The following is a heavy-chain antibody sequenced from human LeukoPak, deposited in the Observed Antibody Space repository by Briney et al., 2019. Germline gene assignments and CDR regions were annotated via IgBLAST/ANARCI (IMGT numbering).Heavy chain of an antibody. Sequence: SETLSLTCTVSGYSISSGYYWGWIRQPPGKGLEWIGSIYHSGSTYYNPSLKSRVTISVDTSKNQFSLKLSSVTAADTAVYYCARDHYYDSSGHYWGQGTLVTVSS. J-gene: IGHJ4*02. V-gene: IGHV4-38-2*02. CDR1: GYSISSGYY. CDR3: ARDHYYDSSGHY. D-gene: IGHD3-22*01. CDR2: IYHSGST.